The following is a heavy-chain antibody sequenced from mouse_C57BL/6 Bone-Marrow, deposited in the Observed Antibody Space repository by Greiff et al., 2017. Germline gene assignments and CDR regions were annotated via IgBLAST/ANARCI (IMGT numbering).Heavy chain of an antibody. J-gene: IGHJ4*01. D-gene: IGHD1-2*01. CDR3: TRRVYGRGDY. CDR1: GFTFSSYA. V-gene: IGHV5-9-1*02. Sequence: EVQVVESGEGLVKPGGSLKLSCAASGFTFSSYAMSWVRQTPGKRLEWVAYISSGGGYIYYADTVKGRFTFSRDNARNTLYLQMSRLKSEDTAKYYGTRRVYGRGDYWGQGTSVTVSS. CDR2: ISSGGGYI.